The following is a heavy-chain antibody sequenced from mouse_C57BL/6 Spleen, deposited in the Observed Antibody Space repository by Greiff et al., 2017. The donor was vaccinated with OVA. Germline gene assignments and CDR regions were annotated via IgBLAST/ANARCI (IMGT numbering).Heavy chain of an antibody. Sequence: EVQVVESGGGLVKPGGSLKLSCAASGFTFSDYGMHWVRQAPEKGLEWVAYISSGSSTIYYADTVKGRFTISRDNAKNTLFLQMASLRSEDTAMYYCARNYGNYVRYAMDYWGQGTSVTVSS. V-gene: IGHV5-17*01. D-gene: IGHD2-1*01. CDR2: ISSGSSTI. J-gene: IGHJ4*01. CDR1: GFTFSDYG. CDR3: ARNYGNYVRYAMDY.